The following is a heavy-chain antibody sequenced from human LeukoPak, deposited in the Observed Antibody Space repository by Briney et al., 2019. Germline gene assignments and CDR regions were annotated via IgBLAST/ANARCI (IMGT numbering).Heavy chain of an antibody. CDR1: GFTFSNYE. CDR3: ARQGYSSTWEFEY. CDR2: ISSSGSTM. V-gene: IGHV3-48*03. D-gene: IGHD6-13*01. J-gene: IGHJ4*02. Sequence: PGGSLRLSCAASGFTFSNYEMNWVRQAPGKGLEWLSYISSSGSTMYYADSVKGRFTISRDNARNSLYLQMNSLRAVDTAVYHCARQGYSSTWEFEYWGQGTRVTVSS.